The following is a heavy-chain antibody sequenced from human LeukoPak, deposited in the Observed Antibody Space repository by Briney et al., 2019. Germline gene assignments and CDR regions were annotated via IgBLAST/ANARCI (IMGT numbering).Heavy chain of an antibody. J-gene: IGHJ4*02. CDR2: ISGSGGST. CDR3: AKDPGPTYYDFWSGYIDY. CDR1: GFTFSSYA. V-gene: IGHV3-23*01. Sequence: GGSLRLSCAASGFTFSSYAMSGVRQAPGKGLEWVSAISGSGGSTYYADSVKGRFTISRDNSKNTLYLQMNSLRAEDTAVYYCAKDPGPTYYDFWSGYIDYWGQGTLVTVSS. D-gene: IGHD3-3*01.